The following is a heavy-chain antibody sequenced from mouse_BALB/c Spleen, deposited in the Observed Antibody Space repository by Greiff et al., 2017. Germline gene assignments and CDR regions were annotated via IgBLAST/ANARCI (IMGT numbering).Heavy chain of an antibody. D-gene: IGHD2-14*01. Sequence: EVQRVESGPGLVKPSQSLSLTCTVTGYSITSDYAWNWIRQFPGNKLEWMGYISYSGSTSYNPSLKSRISITRDTSKNQFFLQLNSVTTEDTATYYCARGAYRYLPWFAYWGQGTLVTVSA. V-gene: IGHV3-2*02. CDR2: ISYSGST. CDR3: ARGAYRYLPWFAY. CDR1: GYSITSDYA. J-gene: IGHJ3*01.